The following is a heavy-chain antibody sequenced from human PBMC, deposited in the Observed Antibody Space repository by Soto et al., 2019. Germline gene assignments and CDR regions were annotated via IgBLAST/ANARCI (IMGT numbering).Heavy chain of an antibody. J-gene: IGHJ6*02. CDR1: GGSFSGYY. CDR3: ARGPGSSWYRGYYYYGMDV. Sequence: SETLSLTCAVYGGSFSGYYWSWIRQPPGKGLEWIGEINHSGSTNYNPSLKSRVTIPVDTSKNQFSLKLSSVTAADTAVYYCARGPGSSWYRGYYYYGMDVWGQGTMVTVSS. V-gene: IGHV4-34*01. CDR2: INHSGST. D-gene: IGHD6-13*01.